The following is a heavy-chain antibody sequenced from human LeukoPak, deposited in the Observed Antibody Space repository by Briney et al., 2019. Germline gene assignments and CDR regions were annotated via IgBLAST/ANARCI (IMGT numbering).Heavy chain of an antibody. D-gene: IGHD1-1*01. J-gene: IGHJ4*02. CDR3: ARVAKERVGGVYYFDY. CDR1: GFTFSDYD. V-gene: IGHV3-13*01. CDR2: IGTAGDT. Sequence: GGSPRLSCAASGFTFSDYDMHWVRQATGKGLEWVSAIGTAGDTYYTGPVKGRFTISRENAKNSLYLQMNSLRAGDTAVYYCARVAKERVGGVYYFDYWGQGTLVTVSS.